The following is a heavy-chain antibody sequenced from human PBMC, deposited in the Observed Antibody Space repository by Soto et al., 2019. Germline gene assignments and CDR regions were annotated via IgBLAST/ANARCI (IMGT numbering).Heavy chain of an antibody. V-gene: IGHV3-11*01. CDR3: AKGPPYGDYFSWFDP. D-gene: IGHD4-17*01. CDR1: GFTFSDYY. Sequence: NPGGSLRLSCAASGFTFSDYYMSWIRQAPGKGLEWVSYISSSSSTIYYADSVKGRFTISRDNAKNSLYLQMNSLRAEDTAVYYCAKGPPYGDYFSWFDPWGQGTLVTVSS. CDR2: ISSSSSTI. J-gene: IGHJ5*02.